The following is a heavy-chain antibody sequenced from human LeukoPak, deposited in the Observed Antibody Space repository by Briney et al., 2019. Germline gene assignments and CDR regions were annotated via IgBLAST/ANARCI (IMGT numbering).Heavy chain of an antibody. V-gene: IGHV3-64*01. D-gene: IGHD3-9*01. CDR3: ARASPPKRYYDILTGAHFDY. Sequence: GGSLRLSCAASGFTFSSYAMHWVRQAPGKGLEYASAISSNGGSTYYANSVKGRFTISRDNSKSTLYLQMGSLTAEDMAVYYCARASPPKRYYDILTGAHFDYWGQGTLVTVSS. CDR1: GFTFSSYA. J-gene: IGHJ4*02. CDR2: ISSNGGST.